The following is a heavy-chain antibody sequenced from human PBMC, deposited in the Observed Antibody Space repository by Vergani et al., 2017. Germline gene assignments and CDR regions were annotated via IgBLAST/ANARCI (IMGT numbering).Heavy chain of an antibody. CDR3: ERGEYESGMDV. CDR2: IWYDGSNK. D-gene: IGHD6-6*01. CDR1: GFTFSSYG. J-gene: IGHJ6*02. Sequence: QVQLVESGGGVVQPGRSLRLSCAASGFTFSSYGMHWVRQAPGKGLEWVAVIWYDGSNKYYADSVKGRFTISRDNSKNTLYLQMNSLRAEDTAVYYCERGEYESGMDVWGQGTTVTVSS. V-gene: IGHV3-33*01.